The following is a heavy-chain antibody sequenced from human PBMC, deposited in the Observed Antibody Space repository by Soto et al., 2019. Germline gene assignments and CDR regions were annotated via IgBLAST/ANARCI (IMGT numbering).Heavy chain of an antibody. Sequence: ASVKVSCKASGYTFTSYDINWVRQATGQGLEWMGWMNPNSGNTGYAQKFQGRVTMTRNTSISTAYMELSSLRSEDTAVYYCARGKGRAANQQLPRYYYMDVWGKGTTVTVSS. CDR2: MNPNSGNT. V-gene: IGHV1-8*01. CDR1: GYTFTSYD. D-gene: IGHD6-13*01. CDR3: ARGKGRAANQQLPRYYYMDV. J-gene: IGHJ6*03.